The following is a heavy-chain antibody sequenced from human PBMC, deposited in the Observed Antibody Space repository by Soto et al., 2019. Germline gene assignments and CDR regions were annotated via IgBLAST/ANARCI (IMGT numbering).Heavy chain of an antibody. Sequence: GGSLRLSCAASGFTFSSYAMSWVRQAPGKGLEWVSAISGSGGSTYYADSVKGRFTISRDNSKNTLYLQMNSLRAEDTAVYYCAKAKYSSSWSHVYFDYWGQGTLVTVS. CDR1: GFTFSSYA. D-gene: IGHD6-13*01. CDR2: ISGSGGST. J-gene: IGHJ4*02. V-gene: IGHV3-23*01. CDR3: AKAKYSSSWSHVYFDY.